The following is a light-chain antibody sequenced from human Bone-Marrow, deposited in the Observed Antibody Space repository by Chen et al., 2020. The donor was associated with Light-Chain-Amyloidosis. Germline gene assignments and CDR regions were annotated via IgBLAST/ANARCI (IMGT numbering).Light chain of an antibody. Sequence: EIVLTQSPATLSLSPGERATFSCRASQRVSNFLAWYQQRPGQAPRLLIYDASNRATGIPARLSGSGYGTDFTLTISSLEHEDFAGYYCQQGSKWPVNFGQGTKLEI. CDR3: QQGSKWPVN. V-gene: IGKV3-11*01. CDR2: DAS. CDR1: QRVSNF. J-gene: IGKJ2*01.